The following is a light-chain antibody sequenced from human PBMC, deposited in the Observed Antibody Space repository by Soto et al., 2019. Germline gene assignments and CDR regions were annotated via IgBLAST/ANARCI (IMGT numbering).Light chain of an antibody. J-gene: IGLJ1*01. CDR3: SSYTTSNHDV. V-gene: IGLV2-8*01. Sequence: QSALTQPPSASGSPGQSVTISCTGTSSDVGAYDCLSWYRHHPGKPPQPLIFEDTRRPSGVPDRFSGFKSGTTASLTVSGLQTEDEADYFCSSYTTSNHDVFGTGTQLTVL. CDR1: SSDVGAYDC. CDR2: EDT.